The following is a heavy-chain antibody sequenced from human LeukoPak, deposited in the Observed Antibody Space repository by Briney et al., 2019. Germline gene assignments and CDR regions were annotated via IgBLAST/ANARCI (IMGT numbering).Heavy chain of an antibody. CDR3: AILGYCSGGSCYAAFDI. CDR2: INPIFGTA. Sequence: ASVKVSCKASGGTFSSYAISWVRQAPGQGLEWMGGINPIFGTANYAQKFQGRVTITADKSTSTAYMELSSLRSEDTAVYYCAILGYCSGGSCYAAFDIWGQGTMVTVSS. CDR1: GGTFSSYA. V-gene: IGHV1-69*06. D-gene: IGHD2-15*01. J-gene: IGHJ3*02.